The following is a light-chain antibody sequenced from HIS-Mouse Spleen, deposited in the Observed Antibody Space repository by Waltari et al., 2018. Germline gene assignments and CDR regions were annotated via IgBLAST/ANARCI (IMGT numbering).Light chain of an antibody. CDR3: CSYAGSSIVV. CDR1: SSDVGRYNL. V-gene: IGLV2-23*01. Sequence: QSALTQPASVSGSPGQSITISCTGTSSDVGRYNLVSWYQQHPGKAPKLMFYEGSKRPSGVSNRFSGSKSGNTASLTISGLQAEDEADYYCCSYAGSSIVVFGGGTKLTVL. CDR2: EGS. J-gene: IGLJ2*01.